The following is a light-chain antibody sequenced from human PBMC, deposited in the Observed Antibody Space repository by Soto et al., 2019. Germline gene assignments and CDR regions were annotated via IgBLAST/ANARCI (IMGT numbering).Light chain of an antibody. V-gene: IGKV3-15*01. CDR2: GAS. J-gene: IGKJ5*01. Sequence: ETVMTQSPAALSVSPGERATLSCRASQSVSSNLAWYQQKPGQAPRLLIYGASTRATGVPARFSGSGSGTEFPLTISLLQSEDFAVYYCQQYNIWPPVTFGQGTRLEIK. CDR1: QSVSSN. CDR3: QQYNIWPPVT.